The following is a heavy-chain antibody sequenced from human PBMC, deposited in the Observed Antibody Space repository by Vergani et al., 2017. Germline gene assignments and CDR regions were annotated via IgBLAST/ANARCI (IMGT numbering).Heavy chain of an antibody. J-gene: IGHJ6*03. V-gene: IGHV2-5*04. CDR2: IYWNDDQ. CDR1: GFSLNTLGVS. D-gene: IGHD1-7*01. Sequence: QITLKESGPTLVKPTQTLTLTCTFSGFSLNTLGVSVAWIRQPPGKALDCLALIYWNDDQHYSPSLNNRVTITKDTSNNQVVLTMTNMDYVDTGTYYCVYRKTECGTTGCFYPFYYYDYMDVWGKGTTVTVSS. CDR3: VYRKTECGTTGCFYPFYYYDYMDV.